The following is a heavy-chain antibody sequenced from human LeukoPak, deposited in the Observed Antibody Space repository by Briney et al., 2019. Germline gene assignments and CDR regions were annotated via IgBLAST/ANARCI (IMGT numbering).Heavy chain of an antibody. CDR1: GFTFDDYA. CDR2: ISWNSGSI. CDR3: AKSTYYYDSSGYYWFDY. Sequence: GGSLRLSCAASGFTFDDYAMHWVRQAPGKGLEWVSGISWNSGSIGYADSVKGRFTISRDNAKNSLYLQMNSLRAEDTALHYCAKSTYYYDSSGYYWFDYWGQGTLVTVSS. D-gene: IGHD3-22*01. J-gene: IGHJ4*02. V-gene: IGHV3-9*01.